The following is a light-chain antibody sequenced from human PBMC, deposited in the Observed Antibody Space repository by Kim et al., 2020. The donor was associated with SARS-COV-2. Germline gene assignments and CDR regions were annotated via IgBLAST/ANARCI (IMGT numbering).Light chain of an antibody. V-gene: IGLV1-47*01. Sequence: ELTQPPSASGTPGQRVTISCSGSSSNIGSNYVYWYQQLPGTAPKLLIYRNNQRPSGVPDRFSGSKSGTSASLAISGLRSEDEAEYYCAAWDDSLSRVF. CDR3: AAWDDSLSRV. CDR1: SSNIGSNY. CDR2: RNN. J-gene: IGLJ3*02.